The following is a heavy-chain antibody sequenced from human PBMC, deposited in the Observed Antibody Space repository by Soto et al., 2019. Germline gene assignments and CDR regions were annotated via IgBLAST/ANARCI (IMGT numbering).Heavy chain of an antibody. D-gene: IGHD2-8*01. V-gene: IGHV1-2*02. Sequence: QVQLLQSGAEVRKPGAALRVSCKASGYTFTAYHIHWVRQAPGQGLEWMAWINPKSGDTLYAQNFRGRVTLTRDTSLNTVDMEMRRLTSADTAVYFCARVSYGTNGTLDSWGEGTLVTVTS. CDR3: ARVSYGTNGTLDS. CDR2: INPKSGDT. J-gene: IGHJ5*01. CDR1: GYTFTAYH.